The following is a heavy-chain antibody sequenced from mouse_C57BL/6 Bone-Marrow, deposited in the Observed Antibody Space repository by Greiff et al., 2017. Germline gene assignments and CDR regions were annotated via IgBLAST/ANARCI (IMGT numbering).Heavy chain of an antibody. J-gene: IGHJ4*01. CDR1: GYTFTSYG. CDR3: ARTGYYGSSRYAMDY. Sequence: VQLQQSGAELARPGASVKLSCKASGYTFTSYGISWVKQRTGQGLEWIGEIYPRSGNTYYNEKFKGKATLTADKSSSTAYMELRSLTSEDSAVYFCARTGYYGSSRYAMDYWGQGTSVTVSS. V-gene: IGHV1-81*01. CDR2: IYPRSGNT. D-gene: IGHD1-1*01.